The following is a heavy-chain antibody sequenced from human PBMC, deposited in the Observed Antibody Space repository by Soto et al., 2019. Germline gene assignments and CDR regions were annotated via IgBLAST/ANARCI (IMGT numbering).Heavy chain of an antibody. CDR2: TYYRSKWYN. J-gene: IGHJ4*02. V-gene: IGHV6-1*01. D-gene: IGHD6-6*01. Sequence: PSQTLSLPCDISGDSVSSNSAAWNWIRQSPSRGLEWLGRTYYRSKWYNEYAVSVKSRITINSDTSKNQFSLQLNSVTPEDTAVYYCARAGTYSSSAIDYWGQGTLVTVSS. CDR3: ARAGTYSSSAIDY. CDR1: GDSVSSNSAA.